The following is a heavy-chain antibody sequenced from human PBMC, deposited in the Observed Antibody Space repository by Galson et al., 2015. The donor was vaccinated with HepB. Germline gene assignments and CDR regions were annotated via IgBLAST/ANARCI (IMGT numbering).Heavy chain of an antibody. CDR1: GYSFHAYN. CDR3: AKKRATWCTPIQYFCT. CDR2: INPDSGGI. V-gene: IGHV3-21*04. J-gene: IGHJ3*01. D-gene: IGHD2-8*02. Sequence: SLKLSCKASGYSFHAYNMNWVRQAPGKGLEWMASINPDSGGIYYAETVRGRTTMPRDNAKKLVYLELNSLRAEDTAMYYCAKKRATWCTPIQYFCTWGQGTLVAVSP.